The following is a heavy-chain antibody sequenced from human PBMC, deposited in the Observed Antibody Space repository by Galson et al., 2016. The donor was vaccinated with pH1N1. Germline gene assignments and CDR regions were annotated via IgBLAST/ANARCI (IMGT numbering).Heavy chain of an antibody. CDR3: ARVGSVIVVVTGATPTPGWFDP. D-gene: IGHD2-21*02. CDR1: GGTFSSSA. Sequence: SVKVSCKASGGTFSSSAFSWVRQAPGQGLEWMGGIIPIFGPANYAQMFQGRVTITADESTTTVYMELSSVRSEDTAVYYCARVGSVIVVVTGATPTPGWFDPWGQGTLVTVSS. V-gene: IGHV1-69*13. J-gene: IGHJ5*02. CDR2: IIPIFGPA.